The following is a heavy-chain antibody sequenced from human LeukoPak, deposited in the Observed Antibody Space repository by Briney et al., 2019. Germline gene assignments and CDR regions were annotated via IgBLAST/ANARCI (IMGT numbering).Heavy chain of an antibody. J-gene: IGHJ4*02. CDR3: ARVLGAYSNVYGPDFDY. V-gene: IGHV3-74*01. CDR1: GFTFSSYW. CDR2: INSDGSST. Sequence: WGSLRLSCAASGFTFSSYWMHWVRQAPGKGLVWVSRINSDGSSTSYADSVKGRFTISRDNAKNTLYLQMNSLRAEDTAVYYCARVLGAYSNVYGPDFDYWGQGTLVTFSS. D-gene: IGHD3-16*01.